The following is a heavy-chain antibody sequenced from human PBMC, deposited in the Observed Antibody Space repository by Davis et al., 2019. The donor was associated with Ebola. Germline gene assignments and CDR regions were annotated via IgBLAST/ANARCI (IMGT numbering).Heavy chain of an antibody. D-gene: IGHD1-26*01. CDR2: ISSSSSYI. J-gene: IGHJ4*02. Sequence: GESLKISCAASGFTFSSYSMNWVRQAPWKGLEWVSSISSSSSYIYYADSVKGRFTISRDNAKNSLYLQMNSLRAEDTALYYCAKAQWGGSYLGGFDYWGQGTLVTVSS. CDR3: AKAQWGGSYLGGFDY. CDR1: GFTFSSYS. V-gene: IGHV3-21*04.